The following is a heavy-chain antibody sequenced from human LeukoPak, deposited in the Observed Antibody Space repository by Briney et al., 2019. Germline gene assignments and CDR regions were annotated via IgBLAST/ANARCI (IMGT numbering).Heavy chain of an antibody. Sequence: ASVKVSCKASGYTFTGYYMHWVRQAPGQGLEWMGWINPNSGGTNYAQKFQGRVTMTRDTSISTAYMELSRLRSDDTAVYYCARARENMITFGGVIVTSYYYYYMDVWGKGTTVTVSS. CDR1: GYTFTGYY. V-gene: IGHV1-2*02. J-gene: IGHJ6*03. CDR2: INPNSGGT. D-gene: IGHD3-16*02. CDR3: ARARENMITFGGVIVTSYYYYYMDV.